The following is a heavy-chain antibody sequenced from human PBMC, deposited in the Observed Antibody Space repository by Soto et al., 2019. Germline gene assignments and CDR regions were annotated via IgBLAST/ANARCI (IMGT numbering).Heavy chain of an antibody. D-gene: IGHD1-1*01. J-gene: IGHJ4*02. CDR3: ARGRYGDY. CDR1: GYAFTTYG. V-gene: IGHV1-18*01. Sequence: QVHLVQSGAEVKKPGASVKVSCQGSGYAFTTYGITWVRQAPGQGLEWMGWISAHNGNTNYAQKLQGRVTVNRDTSTSTAYMELMSLRYDFTAVYYCARGRYGDYWGQGALVTVSS. CDR2: ISAHNGNT.